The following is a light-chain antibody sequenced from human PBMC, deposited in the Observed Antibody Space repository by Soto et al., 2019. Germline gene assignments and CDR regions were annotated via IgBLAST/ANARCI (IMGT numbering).Light chain of an antibody. CDR1: SSYVGGQNL. J-gene: IGLJ1*01. V-gene: IGLV2-23*01. CDR2: EAY. Sequence: QSALTKPSSLSGSPGQSITISCPGTSSYVGGQNLVSWYQQHPDKAPKVIIYEAYTRPSGVSPRFSGSKSGNTPSLTISGLQAEAGADYYCCSYAADSVTYVLGTGTKV. CDR3: CSYAADSVTYV.